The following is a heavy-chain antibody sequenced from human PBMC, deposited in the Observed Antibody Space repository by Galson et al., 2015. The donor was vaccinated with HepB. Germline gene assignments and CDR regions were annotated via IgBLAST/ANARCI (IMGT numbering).Heavy chain of an antibody. J-gene: IGHJ4*02. Sequence: SVKVSCKASGYTFTFYDINWVRQATGQGLEWMGWMNPNSGNTGYAQKFQGRVTMTTNTSISTAYMELGSLRSEDTAVYYCARGPGSSSSFDYWGQGTLVTVSS. CDR3: ARGPGSSSSFDY. V-gene: IGHV1-8*01. CDR1: GYTFTFYD. D-gene: IGHD6-6*01. CDR2: MNPNSGNT.